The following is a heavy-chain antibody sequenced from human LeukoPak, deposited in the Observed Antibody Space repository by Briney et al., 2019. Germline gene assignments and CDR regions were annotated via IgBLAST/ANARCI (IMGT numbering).Heavy chain of an antibody. CDR3: ARIQLERSGKPFDY. CDR1: GYTFTSDG. V-gene: IGHV1-18*01. D-gene: IGHD1-1*01. J-gene: IGHJ4*02. CDR2: ISNYNGNT. Sequence: GASVKVSCKASGYTFTSDGISWVRQAPGQGLEWMGWISNYNGNTKYAQKFQGRVIMTTDTSTSTAYMELRSLRSDDTAIYYCARIQLERSGKPFDYWGQGTLVTVSS.